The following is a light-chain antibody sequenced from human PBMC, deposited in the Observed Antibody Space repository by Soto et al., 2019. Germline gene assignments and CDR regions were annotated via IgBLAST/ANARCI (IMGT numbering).Light chain of an antibody. CDR2: GAS. V-gene: IGKV3-20*01. Sequence: EIVLTQSPGTLSLSPGERATLSCRASQSVTSSYLAWYQQKPGQAPRLLIYGASTRATGIPDRFSGSGSGPDFTLTISRLAPEDFAVYYCQQYGSSPRTFGQGTKVEIK. J-gene: IGKJ1*01. CDR1: QSVTSSY. CDR3: QQYGSSPRT.